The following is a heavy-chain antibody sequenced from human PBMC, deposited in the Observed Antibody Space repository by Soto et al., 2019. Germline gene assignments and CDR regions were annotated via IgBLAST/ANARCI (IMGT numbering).Heavy chain of an antibody. V-gene: IGHV3-13*01. Sequence: GSLRLSCACSVFSFSTYDMHWVRQATGKGLEWVSSIGTAGDTYYEDSVRGRFTISRENAKNSFYLEMKNLRVGDTAVYYCSRRFGTTYYGMDVWGRGTTVTVSS. CDR2: IGTAGDT. D-gene: IGHD3-10*01. J-gene: IGHJ6*02. CDR1: VFSFSTYD. CDR3: SRRFGTTYYGMDV.